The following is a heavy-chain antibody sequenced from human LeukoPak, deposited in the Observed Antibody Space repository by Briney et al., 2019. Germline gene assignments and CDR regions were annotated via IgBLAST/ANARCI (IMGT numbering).Heavy chain of an antibody. CDR2: ISYDGSYK. Sequence: GGSLRLSCAASGFIFSSYAMHWVRQAPGRGLEWVAIISYDGSYKYYADSVKGRFTIARDNSKNTLYLQMNSLRPEDTALYYCAKGHYGYSSAWPYDYWGQGTLLTVSS. D-gene: IGHD6-19*01. CDR1: GFIFSSYA. CDR3: AKGHYGYSSAWPYDY. V-gene: IGHV3-30*18. J-gene: IGHJ4*02.